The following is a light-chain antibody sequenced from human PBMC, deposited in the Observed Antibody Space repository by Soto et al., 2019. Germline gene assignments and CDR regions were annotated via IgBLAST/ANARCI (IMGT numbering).Light chain of an antibody. CDR3: QQCKKRPPT. V-gene: IGKV3-15*01. Sequence: EIVMTQSPAALSVSPGERATLSCTASQSVTSSLAWYQQRPGQAPRLLIYDASTRATGIPARFSGSGSGTEFTLTISNLQSEDSAVYYCQQCKKRPPTFGQGTKV. J-gene: IGKJ1*01. CDR2: DAS. CDR1: QSVTSS.